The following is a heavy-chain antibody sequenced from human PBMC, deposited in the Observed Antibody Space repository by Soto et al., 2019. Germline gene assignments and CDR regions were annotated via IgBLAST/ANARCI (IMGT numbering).Heavy chain of an antibody. V-gene: IGHV1-2*02. CDR1: GYTFTDSY. CDR2: IVADGGTT. CDR3: VTQRNGFDP. J-gene: IGHJ5*02. D-gene: IGHD1-1*01. Sequence: QVQLVQSGAEVKEPGASVKFSCKDSGYTFTDSYIHWVRQAPGQGLEWMGWIVADGGTTHYAQKFRGRVTLTRDTSVSTAYMDLSGLKYDDTAIYYCVTQRNGFDPWGQGTLVIVSS.